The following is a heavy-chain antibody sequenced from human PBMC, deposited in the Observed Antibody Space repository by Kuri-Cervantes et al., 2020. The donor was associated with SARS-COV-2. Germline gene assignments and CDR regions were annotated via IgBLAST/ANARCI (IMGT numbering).Heavy chain of an antibody. CDR2: ISYDGSKK. V-gene: IGHV3-30*04. Sequence: AGSLSLSCAASGFTFSSYAMHWVRQAPGKGLEWVAVISYDGSKKYYAESVKGRFTISRDNSKNTMYLQMNSLRAEDTAVYYCARDPYYYGDYPDYWGQGTLVTVSS. J-gene: IGHJ4*02. CDR1: GFTFSSYA. D-gene: IGHD3-16*01. CDR3: ARDPYYYGDYPDY.